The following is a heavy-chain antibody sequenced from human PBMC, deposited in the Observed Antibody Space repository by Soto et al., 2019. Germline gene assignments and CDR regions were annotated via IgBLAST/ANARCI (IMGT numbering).Heavy chain of an antibody. Sequence: PGGSLRLSCAASGFTFSSYDMHWVRQATGKGLEWVSAIGTAGDTYYPGSVKGRFTISRENAKNSLYLQMNSLRAGDTAVYYCARDRARRGYSGRDGMHVSGQATTVTVYS. V-gene: IGHV3-13*01. CDR2: IGTAGDT. J-gene: IGHJ6*02. CDR1: GFTFSSYD. CDR3: ARDRARRGYSGRDGMHV. D-gene: IGHD5-18*01.